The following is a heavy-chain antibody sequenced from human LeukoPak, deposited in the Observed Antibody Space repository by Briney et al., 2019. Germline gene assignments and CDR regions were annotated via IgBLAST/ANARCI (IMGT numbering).Heavy chain of an antibody. V-gene: IGHV4-59*01. Sequence: PSETLSLTCTVSRGSLPDYYWGWIRQPPGKGLEWIGYDYYSGSSNYNPSLKSRVTISVDTSKNQFSLKMSSVTAADTAVYYCARDLREPYYYYYYMDVWGKGATVTVSS. CDR1: RGSLPDYY. CDR3: ARDLREPYYYYYYMDV. D-gene: IGHD1-26*01. CDR2: DYYSGSS. J-gene: IGHJ6*03.